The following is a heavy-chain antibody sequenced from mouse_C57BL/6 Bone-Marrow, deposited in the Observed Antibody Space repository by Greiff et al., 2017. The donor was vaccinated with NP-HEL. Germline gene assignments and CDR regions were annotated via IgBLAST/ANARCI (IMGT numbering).Heavy chain of an antibody. V-gene: IGHV1-81*01. CDR3: GRRKGVYSNLDY. D-gene: IGHD2-5*01. J-gene: IGHJ2*01. Sequence: VHLVESGAELARPGASVKLSCKASGYTFTSYGISWVKQRTGQGLEWIGEIYPRSGNTYYNEKFKGKATLTADKSSSTAYMELRSLTSEDSAVYYCGRRKGVYSNLDYGGQGTTLTVTA. CDR2: IYPRSGNT. CDR1: GYTFTSYG.